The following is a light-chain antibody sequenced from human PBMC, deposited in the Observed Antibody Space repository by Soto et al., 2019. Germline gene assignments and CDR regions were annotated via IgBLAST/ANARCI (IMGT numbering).Light chain of an antibody. J-gene: IGKJ5*01. CDR1: QGISSA. Sequence: AIQLTQSPSSLSASVGDRVTITCRASQGISSAFAWYQQRPGKVPKLLIYDVSSLQSGVPPRFSGSGSGTDFTLTISSLQPDDFATYYCHQSETFPLTFGRWTRLEVK. CDR2: DVS. V-gene: IGKV1-13*02. CDR3: HQSETFPLT.